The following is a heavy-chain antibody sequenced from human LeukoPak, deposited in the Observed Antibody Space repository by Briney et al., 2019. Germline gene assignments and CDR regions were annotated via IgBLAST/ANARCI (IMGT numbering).Heavy chain of an antibody. CDR3: ARGRSGYGGNSGVANFDC. V-gene: IGHV4-38-2*01. CDR2: IFHTGAT. J-gene: IGHJ4*02. Sequence: WATLSLTCAVAADFISNGYYWAWIRQPPGKGLERIGGIFHTGATYYNPCLKSRITMSVDASKHQFSLEVRSMTAADTAFYYCARGRSGYGGNSGVANFDCWGEGTLVSASS. CDR1: ADFISNGYY. D-gene: IGHD4-23*01.